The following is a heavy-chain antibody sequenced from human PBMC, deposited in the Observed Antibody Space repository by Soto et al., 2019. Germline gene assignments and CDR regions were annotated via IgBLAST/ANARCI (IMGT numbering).Heavy chain of an antibody. Sequence: ASVKVSCQVSGYTLTELSVHWVRQAPGKGLEWMGGFDPEDGETIYAQKFQGRVTMTEDTSTDTAYMELSSLESEDTAVYYCSRDDSDWFFNWGRGTLVTVSS. D-gene: IGHD3-9*01. V-gene: IGHV1-24*01. CDR3: SRDDSDWFFN. CDR2: FDPEDGET. CDR1: GYTLTELS. J-gene: IGHJ4*02.